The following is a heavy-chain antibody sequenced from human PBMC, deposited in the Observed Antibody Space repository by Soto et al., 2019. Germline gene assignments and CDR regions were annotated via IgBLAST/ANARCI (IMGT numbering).Heavy chain of an antibody. CDR1: GGTXISYA. Sequence: RXSXKVSFTAAGGTXISYAISLVRQAPGQGLEWIGGIIPIFGTANYAQKFQGRVTITADESTSTAYMELSSLRSEDTAVYYCARSRGYGDFMGYWGQGTLVTVS. D-gene: IGHD4-17*01. J-gene: IGHJ4*02. CDR2: IIPIFGTA. V-gene: IGHV1-69*13. CDR3: ARSRGYGDFMGY.